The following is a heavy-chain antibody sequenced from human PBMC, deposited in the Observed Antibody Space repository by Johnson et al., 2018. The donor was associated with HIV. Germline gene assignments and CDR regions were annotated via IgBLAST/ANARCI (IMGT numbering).Heavy chain of an antibody. V-gene: IGHV3-20*04. Sequence: VQLVESGGGVVRPGGSLRLSCAASGFKFDDYAMHWVRQAPGKGLEWVSGINWNGGSTGYADSVKGRFTISRDNARNFLYLQMNSLRAEDTAVYYCARGGYYYDSSGYIGVDAFDIWGQGTMVTVSS. CDR3: ARGGYYYDSSGYIGVDAFDI. CDR2: INWNGGST. CDR1: GFKFDDYA. J-gene: IGHJ3*02. D-gene: IGHD3-22*01.